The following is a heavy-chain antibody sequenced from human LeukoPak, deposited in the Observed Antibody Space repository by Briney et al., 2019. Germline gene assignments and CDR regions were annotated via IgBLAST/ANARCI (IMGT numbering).Heavy chain of an antibody. CDR1: GGTLSSYA. J-gene: IGHJ4*02. D-gene: IGHD3-22*01. V-gene: IGHV1-69*04. Sequence: GSSVKVSCKASGGTLSSYAINWVRQAPGQGLEWIGRIIPIFGIVNYAQNFQGGVTITADKSTNTAYMELSSLRSEDTAFYYCARADSSGYSLDENFDYWGQGTLVTVSS. CDR3: ARADSSGYSLDENFDY. CDR2: IIPIFGIV.